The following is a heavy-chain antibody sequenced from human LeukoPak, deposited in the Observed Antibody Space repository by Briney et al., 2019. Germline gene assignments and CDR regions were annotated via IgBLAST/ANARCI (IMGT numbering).Heavy chain of an antibody. D-gene: IGHD3-3*01. J-gene: IGHJ3*02. CDR3: ASPEWLPDSIDI. CDR2: IKSDGSEK. V-gene: IGHV3-7*01. Sequence: GGSLRLSCAASGFTFSDYYMTWVRQAPGKGLEWVASIKSDGSEKYYVDSVKGRFTISRDNARNSLYLQMNSLRAEDTAVYYCASPEWLPDSIDIWGQGTMVTISS. CDR1: GFTFSDYY.